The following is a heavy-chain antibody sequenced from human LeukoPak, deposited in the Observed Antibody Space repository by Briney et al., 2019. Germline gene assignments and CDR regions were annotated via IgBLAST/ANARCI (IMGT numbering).Heavy chain of an antibody. CDR3: ASRTYDSSGYQ. CDR2: IWYDGSNK. V-gene: IGHV3-33*01. J-gene: IGHJ4*02. CDR1: GFTFSSYG. Sequence: PGRSLRLSCAASGFTFSSYGMHWVRQAPSKGLEWVAVIWYDGSNKYYADSVKGRFTISRDNSKNTLYLQMNSLRAEDTAVYYCASRTYDSSGYQWGQGTLVTVSS. D-gene: IGHD3-22*01.